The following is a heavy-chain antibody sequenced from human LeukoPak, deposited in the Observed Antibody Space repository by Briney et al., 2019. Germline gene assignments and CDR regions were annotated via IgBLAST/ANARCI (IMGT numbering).Heavy chain of an antibody. CDR2: ISWNSGAI. CDR3: VKPKNMVYNYVAYFDY. CDR1: GFSLEDYG. D-gene: IGHD5-24*01. J-gene: IGHJ4*02. Sequence: CMRLSCAASGFSLEDYGMRWVRHAPRKGLEWVAGISWNSGAIGYVDSGKGRFTISRDNARNSLFLQMNSLRPEDTALYFCVKPKNMVYNYVAYFDYWGQGTLVTVSS. V-gene: IGHV3-9*01.